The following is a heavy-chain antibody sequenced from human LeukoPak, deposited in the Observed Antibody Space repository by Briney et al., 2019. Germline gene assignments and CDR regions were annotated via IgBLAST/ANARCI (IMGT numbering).Heavy chain of an antibody. D-gene: IGHD3-22*01. J-gene: IGHJ4*02. CDR1: GFTFSSYA. CDR3: AKVGFYDSSGYYNY. Sequence: GGSLRLSCAASGFTFSSYAMSWVRQAPWKGLEWVSAISGSGGSTYYADSVKGRFTISRDNSKNTLYLQMNSLRAEDTAVYYCAKVGFYDSSGYYNYWGQGTLVTVSS. V-gene: IGHV3-23*01. CDR2: ISGSGGST.